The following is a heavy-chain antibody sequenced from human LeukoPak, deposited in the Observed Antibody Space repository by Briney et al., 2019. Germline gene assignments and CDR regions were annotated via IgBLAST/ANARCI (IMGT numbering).Heavy chain of an antibody. D-gene: IGHD6-13*01. J-gene: IGHJ3*02. V-gene: IGHV4-4*07. Sequence: PSETLSLTCTVSGGSISSYYWSWIRQPAGKGLEWIGRIYTSGSTNYNPSLKSRDTMSVDTSKNQFSLKLSSVTAADTAVYYCARDYSSSWYWSAFDIWGQGTMVTVSS. CDR2: IYTSGST. CDR1: GGSISSYY. CDR3: ARDYSSSWYWSAFDI.